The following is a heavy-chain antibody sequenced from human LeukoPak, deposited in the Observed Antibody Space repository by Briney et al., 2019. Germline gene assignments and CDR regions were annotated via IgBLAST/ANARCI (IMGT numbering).Heavy chain of an antibody. V-gene: IGHV3-30*18. CDR3: AKDPFSGYTVNWFDP. D-gene: IGHD3-22*01. CDR2: ISYAGDDGSNI. Sequence: GGSLRLSCAASGFIFSSHAMHWVRQAPGKGLEWVAVISYAGDDGSNIYYADSVKGRFTISRDNSKNTLYLQMNSLRAEDTAVYYCAKDPFSGYTVNWFDPWGQGTLVTVSS. CDR1: GFIFSSHA. J-gene: IGHJ5*02.